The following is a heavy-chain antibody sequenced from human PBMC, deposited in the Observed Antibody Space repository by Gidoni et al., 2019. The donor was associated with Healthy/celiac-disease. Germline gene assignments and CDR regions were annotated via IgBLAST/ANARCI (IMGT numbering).Heavy chain of an antibody. V-gene: IGHV3-15*01. CDR3: TTRLAPGSGHPPXTXV. J-gene: IGHJ6*01. CDR1: GFTFSNAW. D-gene: IGHD6-19*01. CDR2: IKSKTDGGTT. Sequence: EVQLVESGGGLVKPGGSLRLSCAASGFTFSNAWMSWVRQAPGKGLEWVGRIKSKTDGGTTDYAAPVKGRFTISRDDSKNTLYLQMNSLKTEDTAVYYCTTRLAPGSGHPPXTXVWGQGTTVTVSS.